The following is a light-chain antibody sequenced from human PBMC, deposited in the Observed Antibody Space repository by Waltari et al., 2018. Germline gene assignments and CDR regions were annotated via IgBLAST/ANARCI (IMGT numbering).Light chain of an antibody. V-gene: IGKV1-33*01. CDR3: QQFGSLPWT. J-gene: IGKJ1*01. CDR2: DAD. CDR1: QDIGSS. Sequence: DIHLTQSPSSLSASVGDTVTITCRASQDIGSSVNWYQQRPGEAPKLLIFDADSLERGAPSKSSGGGSRTQFTFTITGLQAEDIATYYCQQFGSLPWTFGQGTTVE.